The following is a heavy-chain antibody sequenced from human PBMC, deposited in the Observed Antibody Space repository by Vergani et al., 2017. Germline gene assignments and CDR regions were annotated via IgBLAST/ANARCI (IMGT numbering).Heavy chain of an antibody. CDR1: GGSFSGYY. CDR3: ARVVPWLLPVYSYYYYYYMDV. Sequence: QVQLQQWGAGLLKPSETLSLTCAVYGGSFSGYYWSWIRQPPGKGLEWIGEINHSGSTNYNPSLKSRVTISVDTSKNQFSLKLSSVTAADTAVYYCARVVPWLLPVYSYYYYYYMDVWGKGTTVTVSS. V-gene: IGHV4-34*01. J-gene: IGHJ6*03. CDR2: INHSGST. D-gene: IGHD5-18*01.